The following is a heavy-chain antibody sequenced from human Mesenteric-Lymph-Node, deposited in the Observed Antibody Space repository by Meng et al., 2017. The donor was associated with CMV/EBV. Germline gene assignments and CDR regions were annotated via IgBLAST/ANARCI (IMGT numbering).Heavy chain of an antibody. V-gene: IGHV3-30*04. CDR1: GFTFNKYA. CDR3: ARDGPSPAYYYGSGTSPGYYYGMDV. CDR2: ISFDGNNE. J-gene: IGHJ6*02. D-gene: IGHD3-10*01. Sequence: GESLKISCAASGFTFNKYAMYLVRQAPGKGLEWVAVISFDGNNEYYADSVKGRFTISRDNSKNTLYLQMNTLRPEDSAVYYCARDGPSPAYYYGSGTSPGYYYGMDVWGQGTAVTVSS.